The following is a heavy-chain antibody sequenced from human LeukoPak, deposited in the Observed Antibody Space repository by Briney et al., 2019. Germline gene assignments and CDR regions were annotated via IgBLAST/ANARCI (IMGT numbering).Heavy chain of an antibody. Sequence: SETLSLTCAVYGGSFSGYYWSWIRQPPGKGLEWIGEINHSGSTNYNPSLKSRVTISVDTSKNQFSLKLSSVTAADTAVYYCARGLLTYYYGSGSPHYFDYWGQGTPVTVSS. J-gene: IGHJ4*02. V-gene: IGHV4-34*01. CDR1: GGSFSGYY. D-gene: IGHD3-10*01. CDR2: INHSGST. CDR3: ARGLLTYYYGSGSPHYFDY.